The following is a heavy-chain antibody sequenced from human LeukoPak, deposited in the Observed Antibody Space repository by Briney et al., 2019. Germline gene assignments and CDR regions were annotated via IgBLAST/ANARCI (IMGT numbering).Heavy chain of an antibody. Sequence: PSETLSLTCTVSGGSISSYHWSWIRQPAGKGLEWIGRIYSSGSTDYNPSLKSRVTMSVDTSKNQFSLKLGSVTAADTAVYYCAGEGRSSAPGYWGQGTLVTVSS. CDR3: AGEGRSSAPGY. D-gene: IGHD2-15*01. J-gene: IGHJ4*02. CDR1: GGSISSYH. CDR2: IYSSGST. V-gene: IGHV4-4*07.